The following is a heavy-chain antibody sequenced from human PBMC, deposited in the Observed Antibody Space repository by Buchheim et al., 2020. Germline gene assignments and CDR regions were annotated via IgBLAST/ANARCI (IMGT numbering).Heavy chain of an antibody. CDR1: GDSVSTDSVA. V-gene: IGHV6-1*01. J-gene: IGHJ4*02. CDR3: ARDGPGDVLFDY. D-gene: IGHD3-10*01. Sequence: QVQLRQSGPGLVRPSQTLSLTCVISGDSVSTDSVAWNWIRQSPSRGLEWLGRTYYRSKWSTDYAVSVKSRITTNPDTSKNQFSLQLNSVTPEDTAVYYCARDGPGDVLFDYWGQGTL. CDR2: TYYRSKWST.